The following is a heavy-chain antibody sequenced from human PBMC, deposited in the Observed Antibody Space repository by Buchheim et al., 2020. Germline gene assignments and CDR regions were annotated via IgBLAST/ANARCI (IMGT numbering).Heavy chain of an antibody. D-gene: IGHD6-19*01. V-gene: IGHV3-23*04. Sequence: EVQLVESGGDLVQPGGSLRLSCAASGFTFSTYAMSWVRQAPGKGLEWVSTISSSGGSTFYADSVKGRVTISRDNSKNTLYLQIKSLRAEDTAVFYCAKRLGIEAGEGYDMDVWGQGTT. J-gene: IGHJ6*02. CDR2: ISSSGGST. CDR3: AKRLGIEAGEGYDMDV. CDR1: GFTFSTYA.